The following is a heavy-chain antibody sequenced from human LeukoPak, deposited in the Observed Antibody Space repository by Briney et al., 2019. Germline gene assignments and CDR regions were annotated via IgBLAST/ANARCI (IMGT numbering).Heavy chain of an antibody. Sequence: PSETLSLTCTVSGGSISSSSYYWGWIRQPPGKGLEWIGSIYYSGSTYYNPSLKSRVTISVDTSKNQFSLKLSSVTAADTAVYYCARGSGWWPHYYFDYWGQGTLVTVSS. J-gene: IGHJ4*02. CDR1: GGSISSSSYY. CDR3: ARGSGWWPHYYFDY. V-gene: IGHV4-39*01. CDR2: IYYSGST. D-gene: IGHD6-19*01.